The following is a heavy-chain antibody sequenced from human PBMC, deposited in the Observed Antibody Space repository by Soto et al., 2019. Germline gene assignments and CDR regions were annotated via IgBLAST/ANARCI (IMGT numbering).Heavy chain of an antibody. J-gene: IGHJ6*02. CDR1: GGTLSTNA. D-gene: IGHD6-19*01. CDR3: ARGGFVAGLYNAMDA. Sequence: QVQLVQSGADVKKAGSSVKVSCKASGGTLSTNAISWVRQAPGQGLEWMGAIIPMFGSPKYAQKFLGRVTITADNPTSTIYMEMISLTSAATAVYYCARGGFVAGLYNAMDAWGQGATGAVSS. CDR2: IIPMFGSP. V-gene: IGHV1-69*06.